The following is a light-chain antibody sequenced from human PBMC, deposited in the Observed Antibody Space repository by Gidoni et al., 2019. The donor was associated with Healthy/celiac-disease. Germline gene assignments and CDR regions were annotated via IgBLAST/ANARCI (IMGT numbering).Light chain of an antibody. Sequence: QSVLTQPPSVSVPPGPRVTISCTGSSSNIGAGYDVHWYQQLPGTAPKLLIYGNSNRPAGVPDRFSGAKSGTSASRDITGLQAEDEAEYYCQSYDSSLRVVFGGGTKLTVL. V-gene: IGLV1-40*01. J-gene: IGLJ2*01. CDR3: QSYDSSLRVV. CDR1: SSNIGAGYD. CDR2: GNS.